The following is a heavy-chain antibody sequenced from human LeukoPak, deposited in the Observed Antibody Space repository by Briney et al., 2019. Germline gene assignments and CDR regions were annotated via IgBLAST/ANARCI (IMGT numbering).Heavy chain of an antibody. J-gene: IGHJ3*02. V-gene: IGHV3-23*01. CDR1: GFTFSSYA. D-gene: IGHD6-19*01. Sequence: GGSLRLSCAASGFTFSSYAMSWVRQAPGKGLEWVSAISGSGGSTYYADSVKGRFTISRDNSKNTLYLQMNCLRAEDTAVYYCARAWVSSGDAFDIWGQGTMVTVSS. CDR2: ISGSGGST. CDR3: ARAWVSSGDAFDI.